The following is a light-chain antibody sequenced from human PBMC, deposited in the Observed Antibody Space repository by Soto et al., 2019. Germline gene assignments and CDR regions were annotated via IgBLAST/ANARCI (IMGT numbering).Light chain of an antibody. CDR1: QSVSSNY. V-gene: IGKV3-20*01. CDR2: GAS. J-gene: IGKJ3*01. CDR3: QQYGGSPIFT. Sequence: ESVLTQSPGTLSLSPGERATLSCRASQSVSSNYLAWYQQKPGQAPRLHIYGASSRATGIPDKFSGSGSGTEFTLTISRLEPEDSAVYYCQQYGGSPIFTFGPGTKLEI.